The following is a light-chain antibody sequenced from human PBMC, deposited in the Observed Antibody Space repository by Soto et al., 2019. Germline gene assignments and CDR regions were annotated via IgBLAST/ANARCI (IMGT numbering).Light chain of an antibody. Sequence: QLVLTQPASVSGSPGQSITISCTGTSSDLAIYNYVSWYQQQPGKAPKLMIYQVTNRPSGVSNRFSGSRSGNTASLTISGLQAEDEADYYCSSYTDSSNYVFGTGTKGHRP. V-gene: IGLV2-14*01. CDR3: SSYTDSSNYV. CDR1: SSDLAIYNY. CDR2: QVT. J-gene: IGLJ1*01.